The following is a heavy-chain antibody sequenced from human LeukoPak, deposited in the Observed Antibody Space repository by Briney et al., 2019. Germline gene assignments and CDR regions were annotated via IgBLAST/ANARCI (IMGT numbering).Heavy chain of an antibody. Sequence: SETLSLTCTVSGGSISSFYWSWIRQPAGKGLEWIGHIYTSGSTNYNPSLKSRVTISVDKSKNQFSLKLTSLTAADTAVCYCARRQVLDYWGHGILVTVSS. CDR2: IYTSGST. J-gene: IGHJ4*01. CDR3: ARRQVLDY. V-gene: IGHV4-4*07. CDR1: GGSISSFY.